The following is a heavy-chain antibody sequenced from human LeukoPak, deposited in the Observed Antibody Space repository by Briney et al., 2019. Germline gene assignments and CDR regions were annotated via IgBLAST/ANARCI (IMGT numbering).Heavy chain of an antibody. D-gene: IGHD1-26*01. CDR3: TTPSGSYGDYYYYYMDV. V-gene: IGHV3-73*01. CDR1: GFTFSGSA. J-gene: IGHJ6*03. CDR2: IKTKVNDYAT. Sequence: GGSLRLSCAASGFTFSGSAMDWVRQASGEGLGWVGRIKTKVNDYATAYAASVKGRFTISRDDSKNTAYLQMNSLKTEDTAVYYCTTPSGSYGDYYYYYMDVWGKGTTVTVSS.